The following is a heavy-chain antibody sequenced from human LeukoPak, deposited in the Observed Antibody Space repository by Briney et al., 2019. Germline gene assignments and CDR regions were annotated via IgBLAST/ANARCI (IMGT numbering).Heavy chain of an antibody. CDR1: GGTFSSYA. J-gene: IGHJ4*02. Sequence: SVKVSCKASGGTFSSYAISWVRQAPGQGLEWMGRIIPILGIANYAQKFQGRVTITADKSTSTAYMELSSLRSEDTAVYYCARAGYDSSSYYFDYWGQGTLVTVSS. D-gene: IGHD3-22*01. V-gene: IGHV1-69*04. CDR2: IIPILGIA. CDR3: ARAGYDSSSYYFDY.